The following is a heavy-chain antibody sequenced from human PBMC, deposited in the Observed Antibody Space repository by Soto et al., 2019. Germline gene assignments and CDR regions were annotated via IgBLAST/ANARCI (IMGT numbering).Heavy chain of an antibody. CDR1: GGSISSGGYY. V-gene: IGHV4-31*03. CDR2: IYHSGTT. Sequence: QVQLQESGPGLVKPSQTLSLTCTVSGGSISSGGYYWSWIRQHPGKGLEWIGYIYHSGTTYYNPSLNSRATISVDTSKNQSSLKLTSVTAADTAVYYCARVRGHQLLGWFDPWGQGTLVTVSS. J-gene: IGHJ5*02. D-gene: IGHD2-2*01. CDR3: ARVRGHQLLGWFDP.